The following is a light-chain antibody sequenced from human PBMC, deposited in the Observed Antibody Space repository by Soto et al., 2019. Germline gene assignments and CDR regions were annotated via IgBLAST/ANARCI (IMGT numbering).Light chain of an antibody. CDR2: GAS. Sequence: EIVMTQSPATLSVSPGERATLSCRASQSVSSNLAWYQQKPGQAPRLLIYGASTRATGIPARFSGSGSGTEFTLPISRLQSEDFAVYYCQQYNNWNTFGQGTKLEIK. V-gene: IGKV3-15*01. CDR3: QQYNNWNT. J-gene: IGKJ2*01. CDR1: QSVSSN.